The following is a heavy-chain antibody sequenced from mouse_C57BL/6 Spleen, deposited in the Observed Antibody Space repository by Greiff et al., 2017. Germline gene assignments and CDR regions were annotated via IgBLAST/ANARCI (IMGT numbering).Heavy chain of an antibody. CDR3: TGDRQLRLPCAY. J-gene: IGHJ3*01. CDR1: GFNIKDDY. CDR2: IDPENGDT. D-gene: IGHD3-2*02. V-gene: IGHV14-4*01. Sequence: EVQVVESGAELVRPGASVKLSCTASGFNIKDDYMHWVKQRPEQGLEWIGWIDPENGDTEYASKFQGKATITADTTSNTAYLQLSSLTSEDTAVDYCTGDRQLRLPCAYWGEGSLGTVSA.